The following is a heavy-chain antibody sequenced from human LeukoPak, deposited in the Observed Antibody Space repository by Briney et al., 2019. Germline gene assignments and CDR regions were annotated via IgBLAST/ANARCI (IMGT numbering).Heavy chain of an antibody. CDR1: GFTFSSYS. V-gene: IGHV3-48*04. CDR2: ISSSSSTI. Sequence: GGSLRLSCAASGFTFSSYSMNWVRQAPGKGLEWVSYISSSSSTIYYADSVKGRFTISRDNAKNSLYLQMNSLRAEDTAVYYCARDEAYDILTGYPHYFDYWGQGTLVTVSS. CDR3: ARDEAYDILTGYPHYFDY. D-gene: IGHD3-9*01. J-gene: IGHJ4*02.